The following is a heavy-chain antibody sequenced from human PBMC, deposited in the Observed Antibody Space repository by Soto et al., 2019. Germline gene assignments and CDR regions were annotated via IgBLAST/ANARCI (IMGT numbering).Heavy chain of an antibody. CDR2: IYYSGST. J-gene: IGHJ4*02. Sequence: QVQLQESGPGLVKPSQTLSLTCTVSGGSISSGGYYWSWIRQHPGKGLEWIGYIYYSGSTYYNPSLKSRVIISVDTSKRQFSLKLISLTAADTAVYYGVSIRPSDYTDFWCQGTLVTVSS. V-gene: IGHV4-31*03. D-gene: IGHD3-3*01. CDR1: GGSISSGGYY. CDR3: VSIRPSDYTDF.